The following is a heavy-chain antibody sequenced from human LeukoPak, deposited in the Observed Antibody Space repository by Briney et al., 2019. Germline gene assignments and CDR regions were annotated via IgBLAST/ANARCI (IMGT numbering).Heavy chain of an antibody. V-gene: IGHV4-59*01. CDR1: GGSISKYY. Sequence: SETLSLTCTVSGGSISKYYWSWIRQPPGKGLEWIGYMYHTGSAHYSPSLTSRVTISVDTSKSQSSLKMGSVTAADTAVYYCARASEWNYWVYWGQGTLVTVSS. D-gene: IGHD3-3*01. CDR3: ARASEWNYWVY. J-gene: IGHJ4*02. CDR2: MYHTGSA.